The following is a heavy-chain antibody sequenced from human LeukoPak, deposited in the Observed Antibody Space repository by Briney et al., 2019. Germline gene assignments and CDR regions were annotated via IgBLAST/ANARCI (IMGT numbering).Heavy chain of an antibody. CDR2: IYHSGST. V-gene: IGHV4-38-2*02. D-gene: IGHD3-22*01. J-gene: IGHJ5*02. Sequence: SETLSLTCTVSGYSISSGYYWGWIRQPPGKGLEWIGSIYHSGSTYYNPSLKSRVTISVDTSKNQFSLKLSSVTAADTAVYYCAGAGDPYYYDRSYSWFDPWGQGTLVTVSS. CDR3: AGAGDPYYYDRSYSWFDP. CDR1: GYSISSGYY.